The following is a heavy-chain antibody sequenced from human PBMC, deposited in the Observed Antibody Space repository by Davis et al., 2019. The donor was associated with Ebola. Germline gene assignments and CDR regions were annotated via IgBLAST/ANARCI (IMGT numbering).Heavy chain of an antibody. CDR1: GGSFSSHP. Sequence: SVKVSCKTSGGSFSSHPISWVRQAPRQGLEWMGGIIPTFDTPHYAQKFQGRITITADASTSTAYMELSSLRSEDTATYFCARDFDGGNYYFDYWGPGTPVTVSS. CDR2: IIPTFDTP. D-gene: IGHD3-9*01. J-gene: IGHJ4*02. CDR3: ARDFDGGNYYFDY. V-gene: IGHV1-69*13.